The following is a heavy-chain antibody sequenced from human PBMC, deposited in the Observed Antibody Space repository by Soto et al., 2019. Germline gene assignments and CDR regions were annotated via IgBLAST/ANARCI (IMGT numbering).Heavy chain of an antibody. CDR3: VKQDDYGSDPLDY. Sequence: GGSLRLSCSASGFTFNTYSMHWVRQAPGKGLEYVSAINSDGGRKYYADSVKGRFTVSRDNSKNTLYLQMSSLRVEDTAVYYCVKQDDYGSDPLDYWGQGTPVTVSS. CDR2: INSDGGRK. D-gene: IGHD3-10*01. CDR1: GFTFNTYS. J-gene: IGHJ4*02. V-gene: IGHV3-64D*06.